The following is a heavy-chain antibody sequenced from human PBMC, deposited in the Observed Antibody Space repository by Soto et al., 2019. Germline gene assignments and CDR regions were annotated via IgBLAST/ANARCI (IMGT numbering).Heavy chain of an antibody. CDR2: INAGNGNT. V-gene: IGHV1-3*01. Sequence: ASVKVSCKASGYTFTSYAMHWVRQAPGQRLEWMGWINAGNGNTKYSQKFQGRVTITRDTSASTAYMELSSLRSEDTAVYYCARWNVRRFLEWSHPHYYYYGMDVWGQGTTVTVSS. CDR1: GYTFTSYA. J-gene: IGHJ6*02. D-gene: IGHD3-3*01. CDR3: ARWNVRRFLEWSHPHYYYYGMDV.